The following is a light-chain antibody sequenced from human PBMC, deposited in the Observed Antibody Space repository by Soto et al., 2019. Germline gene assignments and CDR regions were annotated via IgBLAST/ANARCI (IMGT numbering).Light chain of an antibody. Sequence: EIVLTQSPAALSVSPGERVTLSCRASQGIGDTLAWYQQKPGQTPRLLIYDSSTRAIGIPIRFSGSRSGTEFILTINGLQFEDFGVYYCQRYNNWPLTFGGGTKGAIK. CDR3: QRYNNWPLT. CDR2: DSS. V-gene: IGKV3-15*01. CDR1: QGIGDT. J-gene: IGKJ4*01.